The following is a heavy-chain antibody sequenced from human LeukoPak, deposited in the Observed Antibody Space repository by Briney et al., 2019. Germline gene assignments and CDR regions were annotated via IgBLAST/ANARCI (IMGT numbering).Heavy chain of an antibody. J-gene: IGHJ5*02. CDR3: TTSIDYYDSGSYLSRFDP. CDR2: IKSKTDGGTI. CDR1: GFTFSDAW. Sequence: GGSLRLSCVVSGFTFSDAWMSWVRQAPGKGLEWVGRIKSKTDGGTIDYAEPVKGRFTISRDDSKNTLYLQMNSLKTEDTAVYYCTTSIDYYDSGSYLSRFDPWGQGTLVTVSS. V-gene: IGHV3-15*01. D-gene: IGHD3-10*01.